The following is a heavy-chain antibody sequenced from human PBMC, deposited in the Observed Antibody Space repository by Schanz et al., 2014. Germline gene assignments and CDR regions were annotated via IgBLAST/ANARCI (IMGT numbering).Heavy chain of an antibody. CDR1: GYTFTTYY. CDR3: ARAPVTVGPYHYYMDV. CDR2: INPSGGST. D-gene: IGHD4-17*01. J-gene: IGHJ6*03. V-gene: IGHV1-46*01. Sequence: QVQLVQSGAEVKKPGASVKVSCKASGYTFTTYYIHWVRQAPGQGLEWMGKINPSGGSTSYAQKFQGRVTMTRDTSTSTVYMELSSLRSEDTAVYYCARAPVTVGPYHYYMDVWGKGTTVTVSS.